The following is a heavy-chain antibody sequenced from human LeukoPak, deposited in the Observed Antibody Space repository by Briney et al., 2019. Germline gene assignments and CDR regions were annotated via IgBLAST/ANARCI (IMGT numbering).Heavy chain of an antibody. CDR1: GYSFTSYW. J-gene: IGHJ6*02. CDR3: ARHRGEVVTASQHRYYYYGMDV. CDR2: IYPGDSDT. Sequence: GESLKISCKGSGYSFTSYWIGWVRQMPGKGLEWMGIIYPGDSDTRYSPSFQGQVTISADKSISTAYLQWSSLKASDTAMYYCARHRGEVVTASQHRYYYYGMDVWGQGTTVTVSS. D-gene: IGHD2-21*02. V-gene: IGHV5-51*01.